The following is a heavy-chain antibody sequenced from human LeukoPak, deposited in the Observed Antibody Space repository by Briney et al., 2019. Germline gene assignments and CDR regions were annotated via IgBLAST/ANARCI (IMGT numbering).Heavy chain of an antibody. V-gene: IGHV3-66*01. CDR1: GFTVSSNY. Sequence: GGSLRLSCAASGFTVSSNYMSWVRQAPGKGLEWVSVIYSGGSTYYAGSVKGRFTISRDNSKNTLFLQMNSLRAEDTAVYYCARCSLAYFDYWGQGTLVTVSS. CDR2: IYSGGST. J-gene: IGHJ4*02. CDR3: ARCSLAYFDY.